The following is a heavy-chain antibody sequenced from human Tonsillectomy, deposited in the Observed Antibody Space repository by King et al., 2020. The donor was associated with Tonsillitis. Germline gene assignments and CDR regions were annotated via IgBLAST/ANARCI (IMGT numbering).Heavy chain of an antibody. CDR3: AKGLQQLVTGIYYGMDV. J-gene: IGHJ6*02. CDR1: GFTFSSYA. CDR2: ISGSGGST. D-gene: IGHD6-13*01. Sequence: VQLVESGGGLVQPGGSLRLSCAASGFTFSSYAMTWVRQAPEEGLEWVSAISGSGGSTDYADSVKGRFTISRDNSKNTLYLQMNSLRAEDTAVYYCAKGLQQLVTGIYYGMDVWGQGTTVTVSS. V-gene: IGHV3-23*04.